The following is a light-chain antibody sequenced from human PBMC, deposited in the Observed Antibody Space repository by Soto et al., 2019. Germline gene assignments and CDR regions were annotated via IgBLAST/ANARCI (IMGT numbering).Light chain of an antibody. CDR3: QQYGSSPWT. CDR2: GAS. J-gene: IGKJ1*01. V-gene: IGKV3-20*01. CDR1: QSVSSNF. Sequence: EIVLTQSPGTLSLSPGERATLSCRASQSVSSNFLAWYQQKPGQAPSLLIYGASSRATGIPDRFSGSGSGTDFTLTISRQEPEDFAVYYCQQYGSSPWTFGQGTKVEIK.